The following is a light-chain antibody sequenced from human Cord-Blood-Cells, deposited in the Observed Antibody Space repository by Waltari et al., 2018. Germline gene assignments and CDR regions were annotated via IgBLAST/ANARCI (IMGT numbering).Light chain of an antibody. J-gene: IGKJ1*01. CDR2: AAS. CDR3: QQSYSTPRT. Sequence: DIQMTPPPSSLSASVGYRVPITCRASQSISSYLNWYQQKPGKAPKLLIYAASSLQSGVPSRFSGSGSGTDFTLTISSLQPEDFATYYCQQSYSTPRTFGQGTKVEIK. CDR1: QSISSY. V-gene: IGKV1-39*01.